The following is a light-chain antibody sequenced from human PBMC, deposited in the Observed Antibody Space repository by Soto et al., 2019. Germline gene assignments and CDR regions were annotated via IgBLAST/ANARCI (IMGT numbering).Light chain of an antibody. J-gene: IGKJ4*01. CDR3: QTYNSARVT. CDR1: QGISNS. CDR2: AAS. V-gene: IGKV1-27*01. Sequence: DIQMTQSPSSLSASVGDRVTITCRASQGISNSLALYQQNAGKSPKLLIYAASNLQSGVPSRFSGSGSGTDFSLTISSLQPEDVATYYCQTYNSARVTFGGGTKVEIK.